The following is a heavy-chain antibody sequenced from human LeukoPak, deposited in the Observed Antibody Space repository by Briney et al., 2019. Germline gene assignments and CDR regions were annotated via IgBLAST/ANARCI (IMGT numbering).Heavy chain of an antibody. J-gene: IGHJ5*02. D-gene: IGHD6-13*01. CDR3: ARGPYSSSWYDWFDP. CDR1: GLTFSSYS. V-gene: IGHV3-21*01. Sequence: AGGSLRLSCAASGLTFSSYSMNWVRQAPGKGLEWVSSISSSSSYIYYADSVKGRFTISRDNAKNSLYLQMNSLRAEDTAVYYCARGPYSSSWYDWFDPWGQGTLVTVSS. CDR2: ISSSSSYI.